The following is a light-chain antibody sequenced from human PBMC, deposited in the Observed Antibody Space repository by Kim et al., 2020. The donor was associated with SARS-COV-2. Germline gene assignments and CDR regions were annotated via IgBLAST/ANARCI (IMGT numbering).Light chain of an antibody. J-gene: IGKJ4*01. CDR1: QGISSY. CDR3: QQLNSYPNT. V-gene: IGKV1-9*01. CDR2: AAS. Sequence: DIQLTQSPSFLSASVGDRVTITCRASQGISSYLAWYQQKPGKAPKLLIYAASTLQSGVPSRFSDSGSGTEFTLTISSLQPEDFATYYCQQLNSYPNTFGGGTKVDIK.